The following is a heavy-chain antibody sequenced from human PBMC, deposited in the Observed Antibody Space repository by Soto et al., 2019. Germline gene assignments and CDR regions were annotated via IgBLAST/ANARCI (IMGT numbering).Heavy chain of an antibody. V-gene: IGHV3-23*01. CDR3: AKGTRMRIDS. Sequence: EVRLLESGGGSVQPGGSLRLSCAGSGFTFSSFALKWVRQAPGKGLEWVSSISGSGGITYYADSVKGRFTISRDNSKNTLYLQINSLTAEDTAVYYCAKGTRMRIDSWGQGTLVIVSS. J-gene: IGHJ4*02. CDR1: GFTFSSFA. CDR2: ISGSGGIT. D-gene: IGHD2-8*01.